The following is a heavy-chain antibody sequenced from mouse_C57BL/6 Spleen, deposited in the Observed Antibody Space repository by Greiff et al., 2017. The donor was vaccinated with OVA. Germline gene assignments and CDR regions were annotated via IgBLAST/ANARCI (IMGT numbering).Heavy chain of an antibody. D-gene: IGHD2-4*01. Sequence: EVQLQQSGPELVKPGASVKISCKASGYSFTGYYMNWVKQSPEKSLEWIGEINPSTGGTTYNQKFKAKATLTVDKSSSTAYMQLKSLTSEDSAVYYCARDDYEGGFAYWGQGTLVTLSA. J-gene: IGHJ3*01. CDR3: ARDDYEGGFAY. CDR2: INPSTGGT. CDR1: GYSFTGYY. V-gene: IGHV1-42*01.